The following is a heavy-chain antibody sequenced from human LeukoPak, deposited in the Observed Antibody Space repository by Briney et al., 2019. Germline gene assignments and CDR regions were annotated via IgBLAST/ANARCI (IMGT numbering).Heavy chain of an antibody. Sequence: SETLSLTCAVYGGSLSGYYWSWIRQPPGKGLEWIGEINHSGSTNYNPSLKSRVTISVDTSKNQFSLKLRSVTAADTAVYYCARRDPRGGFDPWGQGTLVTVSS. CDR2: INHSGST. D-gene: IGHD3-10*01. J-gene: IGHJ5*02. CDR1: GGSLSGYY. V-gene: IGHV4-34*01. CDR3: ARRDPRGGFDP.